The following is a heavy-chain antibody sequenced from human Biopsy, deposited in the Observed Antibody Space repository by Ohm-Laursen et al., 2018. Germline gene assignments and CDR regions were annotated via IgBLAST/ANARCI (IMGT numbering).Heavy chain of an antibody. CDR2: ISTYNGNT. CDR3: ARGIGSMVRGVIINVNNWFDP. V-gene: IGHV1-18*04. Sequence: ASVEVSCKASGYSFTKYYINWVRQAPGQGLEWMGWISTYNGNTNYAQKVQGRVTMTTDTSTSTAYMELRSLRSDDTAVYYCARGIGSMVRGVIINVNNWFDPWGQGTLVTVSS. D-gene: IGHD3-10*01. J-gene: IGHJ5*02. CDR1: GYSFTKYY.